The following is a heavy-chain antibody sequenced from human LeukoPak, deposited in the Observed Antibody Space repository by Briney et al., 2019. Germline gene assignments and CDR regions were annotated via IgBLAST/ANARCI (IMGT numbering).Heavy chain of an antibody. CDR3: ARSAGYFDY. J-gene: IGHJ4*02. V-gene: IGHV4-59*08. CDR2: IYYRGST. CDR1: GGSISNYY. Sequence: PSETLSLTCTVSGGSISNYYWSWIRQPPGKGLEWIGYIYYRGSTNYNPSLKSRVTISVDTSKNQFSLKLSSVTAADTAVYYCARSAGYFDYWGQGTLVTVSS.